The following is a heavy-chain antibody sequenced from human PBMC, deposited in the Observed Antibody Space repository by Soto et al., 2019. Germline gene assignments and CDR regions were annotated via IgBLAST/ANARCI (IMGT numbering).Heavy chain of an antibody. J-gene: IGHJ4*02. D-gene: IGHD3-22*01. CDR2: IRRKDYGGTT. Sequence: LRLSCRTSGFSFGDHDMSWFRQAPGKGLEWVGFIRRKDYGGTTEYAASVKGRFTISRDDSKSIASLQMTSLKIEDTAVYHCARGKGSYDSSVDYWGQGTLVTVSS. CDR1: GFSFGDHD. V-gene: IGHV3-49*03. CDR3: ARGKGSYDSSVDY.